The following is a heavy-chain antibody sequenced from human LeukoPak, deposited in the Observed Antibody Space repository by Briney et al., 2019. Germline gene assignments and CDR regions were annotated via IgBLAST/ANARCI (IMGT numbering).Heavy chain of an antibody. J-gene: IGHJ2*01. Sequence: GGSLRLSCVASGFTFSTYSMNWVRQAPGKGLEWVSYVSGSSSSIYYADSVKGRFTISRDHAKNSLYLQMNSLRAEDTAVYYCARGGTVNYYGSGTPGYFDLWGRGTLVTVSS. CDR2: VSGSSSSI. CDR1: GFTFSTYS. D-gene: IGHD3-10*01. V-gene: IGHV3-48*04. CDR3: ARGGTVNYYGSGTPGYFDL.